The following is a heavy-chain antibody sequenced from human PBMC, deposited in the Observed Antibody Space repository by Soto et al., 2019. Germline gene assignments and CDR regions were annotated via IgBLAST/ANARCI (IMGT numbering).Heavy chain of an antibody. V-gene: IGHV1-18*01. Sequence: ASVKVSCKASGYIFINYGITWVRQAPGQGLEWMGWISGYNGNTKYADKLQGRVTMTTDTSTTTAYMELRSLRSDDTAVYYCARDEVPAANWLDRWGQGTLVTLSS. D-gene: IGHD2-2*01. CDR1: GYIFINYG. CDR2: ISGYNGNT. CDR3: ARDEVPAANWLDR. J-gene: IGHJ5*02.